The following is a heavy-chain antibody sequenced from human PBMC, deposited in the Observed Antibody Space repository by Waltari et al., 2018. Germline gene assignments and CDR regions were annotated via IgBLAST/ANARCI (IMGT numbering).Heavy chain of an antibody. CDR1: GGTFRSYT. D-gene: IGHD6-19*01. J-gene: IGHJ6*02. CDR3: ARRRIAVAGYYYYGMDV. CDR2: IIPILGIA. V-gene: IGHV1-69*02. Sequence: QVQLVQSGAEVTKPGSSVKVSCKASGGTFRSYTIRWVRQAPGQGLEWMGRIIPILGIANYAQKFQGRVTITADKSTSTAYMELSSLRSEDTAVYYCARRRIAVAGYYYYGMDVWGQGTTVTVSS.